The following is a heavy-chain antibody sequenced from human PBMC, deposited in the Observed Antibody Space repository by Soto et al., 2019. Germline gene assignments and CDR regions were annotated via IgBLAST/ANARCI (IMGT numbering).Heavy chain of an antibody. CDR2: ITHDSVTI. D-gene: IGHD3-10*01. CDR1: GFNFRVYA. J-gene: IGHJ4*02. CDR3: ARYGSGANYRAPFDL. V-gene: IGHV3-48*02. Sequence: DVQLVESGGGLVQPGTSLRLSCAASGFNFRVYAMHWVRQAPGKGPEWVSYITHDSVTIYYADSVKGRFTISRDNAKNSLFLQMNSLRDEDTALYYCARYGSGANYRAPFDLWGQGTLVTVSS.